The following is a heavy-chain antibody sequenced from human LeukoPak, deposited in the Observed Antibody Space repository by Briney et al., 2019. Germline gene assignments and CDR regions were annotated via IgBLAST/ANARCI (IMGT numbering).Heavy chain of an antibody. J-gene: IGHJ4*02. CDR3: ARDRTGYSSGWYLY. D-gene: IGHD6-19*01. CDR1: GFTVSSNY. V-gene: IGHV3-53*01. CDR2: IYSVGST. Sequence: GGSLRLSCAASGFTVSSNYMSWVRQAPGKGLEWDSVIYSVGSTYYADTVKGRFTISRDNSKNTLYLQMNSLRAEDTAVYYCARDRTGYSSGWYLYWGQGTLVTVSS.